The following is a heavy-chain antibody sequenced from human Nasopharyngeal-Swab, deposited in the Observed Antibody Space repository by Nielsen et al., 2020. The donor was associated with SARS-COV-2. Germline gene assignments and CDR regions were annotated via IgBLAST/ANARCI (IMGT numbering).Heavy chain of an antibody. V-gene: IGHV3-9*01. CDR3: ASRGGAAAGGQAFDI. J-gene: IGHJ3*02. CDR1: GFTFDDYA. CDR2: ISWTSGSI. Sequence: LSLTCAASGFTFDDYAMHWVRQAPGKGLEWVSGISWTSGSIGYADSVKGRFAISRDNAKNSLYLQMNSLRADDTSLYYCASRGGAAAGGQAFDIWGQGTMVTVSS. D-gene: IGHD6-13*01.